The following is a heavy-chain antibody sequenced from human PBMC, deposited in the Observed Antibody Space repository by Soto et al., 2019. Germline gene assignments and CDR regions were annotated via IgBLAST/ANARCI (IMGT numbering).Heavy chain of an antibody. J-gene: IGHJ4*02. D-gene: IGHD3-9*01. V-gene: IGHV3-30-3*01. CDR3: ARELGYDILTGYYGDY. Sequence: GGSLRLSCAASGFTFSSYAMHWVRQAPGKGLEWVAVISYDGSNKYYADSVKGRFTISRDNSKNTLYLQMNSLRAEDTAVYYCARELGYDILTGYYGDYWGQGTLVTVSS. CDR1: GFTFSSYA. CDR2: ISYDGSNK.